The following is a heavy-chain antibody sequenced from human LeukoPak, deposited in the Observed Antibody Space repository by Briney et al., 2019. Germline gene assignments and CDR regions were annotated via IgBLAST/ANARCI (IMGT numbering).Heavy chain of an antibody. CDR3: ARDYFYPMDV. CDR1: GFTLRIYW. Sequence: GGSLRLSCEASGFTLRIYWMSWVRQAPGKGLEWVANMEHDGSEKYYVDSVKGRFTISRDNAKNSLYLQMNSLRAEDTAVYYCARDYFYPMDVWGQGTTVTVSS. J-gene: IGHJ6*02. CDR2: MEHDGSEK. V-gene: IGHV3-7*04.